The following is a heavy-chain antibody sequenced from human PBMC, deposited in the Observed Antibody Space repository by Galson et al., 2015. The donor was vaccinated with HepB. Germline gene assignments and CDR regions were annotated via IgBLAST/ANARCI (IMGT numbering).Heavy chain of an antibody. CDR2: IIPIFGTA. D-gene: IGHD6-6*01. CDR3: ARKAALTGDYYYYYMDV. J-gene: IGHJ6*03. V-gene: IGHV1-69*01. Sequence: KVSCKASGGTFSSYAISWVRQAPGQGLEWMGGIIPIFGTANYAQKFQGRVTITADESTSTAYMELSSLRSEDTAVYYCARKAALTGDYYYYYMDVWGKGTTVTVSS. CDR1: GGTFSSYA.